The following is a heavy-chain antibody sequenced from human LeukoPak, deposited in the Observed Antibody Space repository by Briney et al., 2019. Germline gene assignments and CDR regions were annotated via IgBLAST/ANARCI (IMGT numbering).Heavy chain of an antibody. CDR3: ARRPGIAVAGPEDYYYYMDV. CDR2: ISSSGSTI. Sequence: GGSLRLSCAASGFTFSDYYMSWIRQAPGKGLEWVSYISSSGSTIYYADSVKGRFTISRDNAKNSLYLQMNSLRAEDTAVYYCARRPGIAVAGPEDYYYYMDVWGKGTTVTVSS. D-gene: IGHD6-19*01. J-gene: IGHJ6*03. V-gene: IGHV3-11*04. CDR1: GFTFSDYY.